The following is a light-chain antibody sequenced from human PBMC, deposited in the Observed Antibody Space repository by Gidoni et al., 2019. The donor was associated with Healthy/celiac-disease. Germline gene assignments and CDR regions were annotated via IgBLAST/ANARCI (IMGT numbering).Light chain of an antibody. CDR3: CSYAGSYVV. Sequence: QSALPQPRSVSGSPGQSVTLSCTGTSSDVGGYNYVSWYQQHPGKAPKLMIYDVSKRPSGVPDRFSGSKSGNTASLTSSGLQAEDEADYYCCSYAGSYVVFGGGTKLTVL. V-gene: IGLV2-11*01. CDR2: DVS. J-gene: IGLJ2*01. CDR1: SSDVGGYNY.